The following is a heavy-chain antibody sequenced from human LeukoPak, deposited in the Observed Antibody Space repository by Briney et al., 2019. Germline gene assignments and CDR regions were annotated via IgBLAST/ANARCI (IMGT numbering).Heavy chain of an antibody. J-gene: IGHJ4*02. V-gene: IGHV1-2*02. Sequence: ASAMVSCKASGYTCTGYYMHWLRQAPGQGLEWMVWINPNRGGTNYAQKFQGRVPMTRDTSTSAAYMELSRLRSADTAVYYCASGDYYESSGPYYFDYWGQGTLVTVYS. D-gene: IGHD3-22*01. CDR2: INPNRGGT. CDR3: ASGDYYESSGPYYFDY. CDR1: GYTCTGYY.